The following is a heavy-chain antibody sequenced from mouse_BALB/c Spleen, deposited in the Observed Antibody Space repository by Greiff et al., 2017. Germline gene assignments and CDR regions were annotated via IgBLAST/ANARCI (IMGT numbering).Heavy chain of an antibody. CDR3: ARGTGIDY. V-gene: IGHV14-3*02. CDR2: IDPANGNT. D-gene: IGHD4-1*01. J-gene: IGHJ2*01. CDR1: VFNIKDTY. Sequence: EVQRVESGAELVKPGASVKLSCTASVFNIKDTYMHWVKQRPEQGLEWIGRIDPANGNTKYDPKFQGKATITADTSSNTAYLQLSSLTSEDTAVYYCARGTGIDYWGQGTTLTVSS.